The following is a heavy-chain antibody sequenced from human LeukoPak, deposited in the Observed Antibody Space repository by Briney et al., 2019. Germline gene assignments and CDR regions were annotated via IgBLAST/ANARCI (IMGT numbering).Heavy chain of an antibody. CDR3: ARVGYSGWNLEY. D-gene: IGHD5-12*01. V-gene: IGHV3-7*01. CDR1: GLPLRSYW. J-gene: IGHJ4*02. CDR2: INQGGSVK. Sequence: PGGSLRLACAASGLPLRSYWVSWVRQAPGKGLEWVANINQGGSVKYYVASVKGRFTISSDDAKHSLYVQMNSLRDEDMAVYVCARVGYSGWNLEYWGQGTLVTVSS.